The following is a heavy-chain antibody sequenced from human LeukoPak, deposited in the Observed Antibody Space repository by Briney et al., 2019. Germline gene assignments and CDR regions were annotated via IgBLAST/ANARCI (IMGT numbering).Heavy chain of an antibody. Sequence: GGSLRLSCAASGFTFSSYSMNWVRQAPGKGLDWVSSISSSSSSMYYADSMKGRFTISRDNVKNLLFLQMNSLRAEDTAIYYCARDRKGRTYGDPYWFFDLWGRGTLVSVSS. J-gene: IGHJ2*01. CDR1: GFTFSSYS. D-gene: IGHD4-17*01. CDR2: ISSSSSSM. V-gene: IGHV3-21*06. CDR3: ARDRKGRTYGDPYWFFDL.